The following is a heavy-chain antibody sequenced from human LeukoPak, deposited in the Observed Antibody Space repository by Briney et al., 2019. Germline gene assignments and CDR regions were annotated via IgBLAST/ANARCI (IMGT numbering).Heavy chain of an antibody. CDR2: INHSGST. Sequence: SETLSLTCAVYGGSFSGYYWSWIRQPPGKGLEWIGEINHSGSTNYNPSLKSRVTISVDTSKNQFSLKLSSVTAADTAVYYCARHAWTYYYDSSGYYPNDNWFDPWGQGTLVTVSS. J-gene: IGHJ5*02. CDR1: GGSFSGYY. V-gene: IGHV4-34*01. D-gene: IGHD3-22*01. CDR3: ARHAWTYYYDSSGYYPNDNWFDP.